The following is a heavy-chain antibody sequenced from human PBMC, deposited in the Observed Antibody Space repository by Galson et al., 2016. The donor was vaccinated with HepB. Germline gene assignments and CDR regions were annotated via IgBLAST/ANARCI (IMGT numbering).Heavy chain of an antibody. CDR1: GVSISSSF. V-gene: IGHV4-59*01. CDR2: VSHTGSN. J-gene: IGHJ4*02. Sequence: SETLSLTCTVSGVSISSSFWGWIRQPPGKRLEWIAFVSHTGSNNEYNPSLMSRVTMSIDTSENQFSLKLASVTAADTAIYYCARGGYDSSLYSSPFDYWGQGTLVTVSP. D-gene: IGHD3-22*01. CDR3: ARGGYDSSLYSSPFDY.